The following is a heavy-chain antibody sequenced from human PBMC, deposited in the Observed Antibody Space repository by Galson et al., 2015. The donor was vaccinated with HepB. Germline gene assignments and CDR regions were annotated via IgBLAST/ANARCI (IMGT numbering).Heavy chain of an antibody. CDR3: ARGYCSGGSCYSFDY. V-gene: IGHV1-46*01. J-gene: IGHJ4*02. CDR1: GYTFTSYY. Sequence: SVKVSCKASGYTFTSYYMHWVRQAPGQGLEWMGIINPSGGSTSYAQKFQGRVTMTRDTSTSTVYMELSSLRSEDTAVYYCARGYCSGGSCYSFDYWGQGTLVTVSS. D-gene: IGHD2-15*01. CDR2: INPSGGST.